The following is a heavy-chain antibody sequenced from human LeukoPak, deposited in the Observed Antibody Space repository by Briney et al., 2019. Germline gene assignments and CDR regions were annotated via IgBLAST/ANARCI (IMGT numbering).Heavy chain of an antibody. CDR2: INPNSGGT. CDR3: AKDRDDYGNDC. J-gene: IGHJ4*02. CDR1: GYTFTVYY. D-gene: IGHD4-17*01. Sequence: ASVKVSCKASGYTFTVYYMHWVRQAPGQGLEWMGWINPNSGGTNYAQKFQGRVTMTRDTSITTAYMELSRLISDDTAVYYCAKDRDDYGNDCWGQGVLVTVST. V-gene: IGHV1-2*02.